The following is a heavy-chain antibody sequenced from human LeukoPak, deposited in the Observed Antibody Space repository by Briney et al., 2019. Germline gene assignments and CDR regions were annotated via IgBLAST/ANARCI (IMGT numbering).Heavy chain of an antibody. V-gene: IGHV4-39*01. Sequence: SETLSLTCTVSGGSISSSSYYWGWIRQPPGKGLEWIGSIYYSGSTYYNPSLKSRVTISVDTSKNQFSLKLSSVTAAVTAVYYCARHVPIAAAGSEVNWFDPWGQGTLVTVSS. J-gene: IGHJ5*02. CDR1: GGSISSSSYY. CDR3: ARHVPIAAAGSEVNWFDP. CDR2: IYYSGST. D-gene: IGHD6-13*01.